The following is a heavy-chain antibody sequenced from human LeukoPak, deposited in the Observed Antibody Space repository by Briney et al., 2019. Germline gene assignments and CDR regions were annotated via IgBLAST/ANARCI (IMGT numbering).Heavy chain of an antibody. Sequence: XGGTNYAQKFQGRVTMTRDTSISTAYMELSRLRSDDTAVYYCARTGYSSSKSSYYYYGMDVWGQGTTVTVSS. D-gene: IGHD6-13*01. J-gene: IGHJ6*02. CDR2: XGGT. CDR3: ARTGYSSSKSSYYYYGMDV. V-gene: IGHV1-2*02.